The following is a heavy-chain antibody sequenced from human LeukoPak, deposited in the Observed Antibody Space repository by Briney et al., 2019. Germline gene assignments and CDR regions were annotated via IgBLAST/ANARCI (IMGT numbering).Heavy chain of an antibody. D-gene: IGHD6-13*01. V-gene: IGHV1-2*02. Sequence: GASVKVSCKASGYTFTGYYMHWVRQAPGQGLEWMGWINPNSGGTNYARKFQGRVTMTRDTSISTAYMELSRLRSDDTAVYYCARALQQHAVYYWGQGTLVTVSS. J-gene: IGHJ4*02. CDR1: GYTFTGYY. CDR3: ARALQQHAVYY. CDR2: INPNSGGT.